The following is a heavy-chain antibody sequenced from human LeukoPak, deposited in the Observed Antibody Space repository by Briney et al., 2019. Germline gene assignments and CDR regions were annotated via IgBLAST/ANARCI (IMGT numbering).Heavy chain of an antibody. CDR3: AKHEVTAMVNYYYYGMDV. CDR2: ISGSGGST. D-gene: IGHD5-18*01. Sequence: GPLRLSCAASGFTFSSYAMSWVRQAPGKGLEWVSAISGSGGSTYYADSVKGRFTISRDNSKNTLYLQMNSLRAEDTAVYYCAKHEVTAMVNYYYYGMDVRGQGTTVTVSS. J-gene: IGHJ6*02. V-gene: IGHV3-23*01. CDR1: GFTFSSYA.